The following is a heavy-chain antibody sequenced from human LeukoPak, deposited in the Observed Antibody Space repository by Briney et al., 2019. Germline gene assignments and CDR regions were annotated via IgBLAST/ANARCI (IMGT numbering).Heavy chain of an antibody. CDR1: GFTFSTYS. V-gene: IGHV3-48*02. CDR3: ARDKDYSFDY. D-gene: IGHD4/OR15-4a*01. J-gene: IGHJ4*02. Sequence: GGSLRLSCATSGFTFSTYSMNWVRQAPGEGLEWVSYISSGSSAIYYADSVKGRFTISRDNAKSSLYLQMHSLRDEDTAVYYCARDKDYSFDYWGQGTLVTVSS. CDR2: ISSGSSAI.